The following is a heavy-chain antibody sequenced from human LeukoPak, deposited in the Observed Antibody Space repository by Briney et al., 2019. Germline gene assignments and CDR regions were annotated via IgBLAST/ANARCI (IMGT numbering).Heavy chain of an antibody. CDR1: GFTFSSSA. CDR2: ISSNGGRT. V-gene: IGHV3-64D*06. Sequence: GGSLRLSCSASGFTFSSSAVHWVRQAPGKGLEYVSAISSNGGRTYYADSVKGRFTISRDNSKNTLYLQMSSLRAEDTAVYYCVKLPTDYDVLTGLFDYWGQGTLVTVSS. CDR3: VKLPTDYDVLTGLFDY. J-gene: IGHJ4*02. D-gene: IGHD3-9*01.